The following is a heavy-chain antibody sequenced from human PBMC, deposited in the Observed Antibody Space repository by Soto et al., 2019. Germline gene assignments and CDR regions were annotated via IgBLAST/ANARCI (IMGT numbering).Heavy chain of an antibody. CDR1: DGSISNFY. J-gene: IGHJ4*02. Sequence: PSETLSLTCTVSDGSISNFYWSWIRQPPGKGLEWIGYISSSGNTNYNPSLKSRVSISVDTSKNQFSLNLTSVTAADTAVYYCARAPMVLTRSYFDSWGQGTRVTVSS. CDR2: ISSSGNT. CDR3: ARAPMVLTRSYFDS. V-gene: IGHV4-59*01. D-gene: IGHD3-22*01.